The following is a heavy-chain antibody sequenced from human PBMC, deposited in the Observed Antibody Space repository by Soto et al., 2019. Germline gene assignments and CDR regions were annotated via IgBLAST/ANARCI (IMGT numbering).Heavy chain of an antibody. V-gene: IGHV3-23*01. D-gene: IGHD6-25*01. CDR1: GFTFSKYA. J-gene: IGHJ5*01. Sequence: EVQLLESGGGLVQPGGSLRLSCAASGFTFSKYAMSWVRQAPGKGLEWVSAISGSGTTTYSADFVRGRFTSSRDNSNNMLNLKMSSPSPEDPALYYCVKFFVETGGSSGWPWSLDSWGHGTLVTVSS. CDR3: VKFFVETGGSSGWPWSLDS. CDR2: ISGSGTTT.